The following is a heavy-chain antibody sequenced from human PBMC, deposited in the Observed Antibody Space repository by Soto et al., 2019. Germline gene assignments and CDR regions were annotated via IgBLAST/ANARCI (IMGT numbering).Heavy chain of an antibody. D-gene: IGHD2-2*01. V-gene: IGHV1-18*01. CDR2: ISAYNGNT. J-gene: IGHJ3*02. CDR3: ASKEYSSSTSCYSGSDAFDI. Sequence: ASVKVSCNASGYTFTSYGISWVRQAPGQGLEWMGWISAYNGNTNYAQKLQGRVTMTTDTSTSTAYMELRRLRSDDTAVYYCASKEYSSSTSCYSGSDAFDIWGQGTMVTVSS. CDR1: GYTFTSYG.